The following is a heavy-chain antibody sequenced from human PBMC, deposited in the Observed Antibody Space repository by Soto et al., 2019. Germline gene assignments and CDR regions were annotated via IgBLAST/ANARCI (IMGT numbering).Heavy chain of an antibody. Sequence: SETLSLTCAVYGGSFSGYYWSWIRQPPGKGLEWIGEINHSGSTNYNPSLKSRVTISVDTSKNQFSLKLSSVTTADTAVYYCARDPQLLEWLDYYYYGMDVWGQGTTVTVSS. D-gene: IGHD3-3*01. CDR3: ARDPQLLEWLDYYYYGMDV. CDR1: GGSFSGYY. CDR2: INHSGST. V-gene: IGHV4-34*01. J-gene: IGHJ6*02.